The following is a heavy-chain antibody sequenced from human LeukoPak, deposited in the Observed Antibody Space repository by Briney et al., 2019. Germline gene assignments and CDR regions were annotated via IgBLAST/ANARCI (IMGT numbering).Heavy chain of an antibody. V-gene: IGHV1-69*13. J-gene: IGHJ5*02. Sequence: SVKVSCKASGGTFSSYAISWVRQAPGQGLEWMGGIIPIFGTANYAQKFQGRITITADESTSTAYMELSSLRSEDTAVYYCARDIIAVAGKGGWFDPWGQGTLVTVSS. D-gene: IGHD6-19*01. CDR3: ARDIIAVAGKGGWFDP. CDR2: IIPIFGTA. CDR1: GGTFSSYA.